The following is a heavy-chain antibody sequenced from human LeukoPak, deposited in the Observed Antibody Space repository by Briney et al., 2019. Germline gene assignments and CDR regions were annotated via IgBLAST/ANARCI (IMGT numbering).Heavy chain of an antibody. CDR2: IHSSGST. CDR1: GGSINTYY. CDR3: ARGGYCSSTSCYGGRLDY. J-gene: IGHJ4*02. D-gene: IGHD2-2*01. Sequence: SETLSLTCSVSGGSINTYYWSCIRQPAGKGLEWIGRIHSSGSTHYNPSLKRRVTMSLDTSKNQFSLKLTSVTATDTAVYYCARGGYCSSTSCYGGRLDYWGQGTLVTVSS. V-gene: IGHV4-4*07.